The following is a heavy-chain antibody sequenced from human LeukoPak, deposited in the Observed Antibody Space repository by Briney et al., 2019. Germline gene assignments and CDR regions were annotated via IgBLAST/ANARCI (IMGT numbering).Heavy chain of an antibody. V-gene: IGHV1-18*01. Sequence: ASVKVSCKASGYTFTSYGISWVRQAPGQGLEWVGWISAYNGNTNYAQKLQGRVTMTTDTSTSTAYMELRSLRSDDTAVYYCARDDYYGSGSYSYGMDVWGQGTTVTVSS. CDR2: ISAYNGNT. D-gene: IGHD3-10*01. CDR1: GYTFTSYG. J-gene: IGHJ6*02. CDR3: ARDDYYGSGSYSYGMDV.